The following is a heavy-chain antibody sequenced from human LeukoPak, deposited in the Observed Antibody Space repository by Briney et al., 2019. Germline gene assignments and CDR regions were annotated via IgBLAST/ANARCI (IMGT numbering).Heavy chain of an antibody. J-gene: IGHJ5*02. Sequence: KTSETLSLTCTVSGGSISSYYWSWIRQPPGKGLEWVGYIYASGATNYNASLKSRVTISVDTSKNQFSLKLSSVTAADTAVYYCARHSSVVRGWSDPWGQGTLVTVSS. CDR3: ARHSSVVRGWSDP. D-gene: IGHD2-15*01. V-gene: IGHV4-4*09. CDR1: GGSISSYY. CDR2: IYASGAT.